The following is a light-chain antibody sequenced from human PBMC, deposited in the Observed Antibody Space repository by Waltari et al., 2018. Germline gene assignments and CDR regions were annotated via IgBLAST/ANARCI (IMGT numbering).Light chain of an antibody. CDR1: TCDLHGFEY. CDR3: SSDSSRDTLV. J-gene: IGLJ1*01. V-gene: IGLV2-14*03. CDR2: DVN. Sequence: QSALTRPASVYGSHGQSITISCSGTTCDLHGFEYVPWYQQHPDKIPRLVIYDVNDRPSGVSNRFSGYKSGNTASLTSSGLQAEDEADYYCSSDSSRDTLVFGGGTKVSVL.